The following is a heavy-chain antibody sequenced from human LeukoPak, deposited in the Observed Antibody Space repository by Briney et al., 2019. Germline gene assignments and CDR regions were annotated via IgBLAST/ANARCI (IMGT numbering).Heavy chain of an antibody. Sequence: PSETLSLTCTVSGGSISSGDYYWSWIRQPPGKGLEWIGYIYYSGSTYCNPSLKSRVTISVDTSKNQFSLKLSSVTAADTAVYYCASQDYYGSGSYYGGPPAFDYWGQGTLVTVSS. CDR1: GGSISSGDYY. D-gene: IGHD3-10*01. CDR2: IYYSGST. J-gene: IGHJ4*02. CDR3: ASQDYYGSGSYYGGPPAFDY. V-gene: IGHV4-30-4*01.